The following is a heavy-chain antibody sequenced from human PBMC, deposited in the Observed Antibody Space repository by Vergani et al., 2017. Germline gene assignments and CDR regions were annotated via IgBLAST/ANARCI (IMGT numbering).Heavy chain of an antibody. CDR1: GGTFNNYA. CDR3: ARTLTRFLEWLLYFDY. V-gene: IGHV1-69*01. J-gene: IGHJ4*02. D-gene: IGHD3-3*01. CDR2: ILPIFGTT. Sequence: QVQLVQSGAEVKKPGSSVKVSCKASGGTFNNYAISWVRQAPGQGLEWMGGILPIFGTTNYAQKFQGRVTITADESTSTAYMELSSLRSEDTAVYYCARTLTRFLEWLLYFDYWGRGTLVTVSS.